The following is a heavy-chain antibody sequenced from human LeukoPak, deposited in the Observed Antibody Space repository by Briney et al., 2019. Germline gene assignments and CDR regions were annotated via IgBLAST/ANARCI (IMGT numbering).Heavy chain of an antibody. CDR2: INHSGST. CDR1: GGSFSGYY. Sequence: SETLSLTRAVYGGSFSGYYWSWIRQPPGKGLEWIGEINHSGSTNYNPSLKSRVTISVDTSKNQFSLKLSSVTAADTAVYYCAREEVEASFDYWGQGTLVTVSS. D-gene: IGHD1-26*01. CDR3: AREEVEASFDY. J-gene: IGHJ4*02. V-gene: IGHV4-34*01.